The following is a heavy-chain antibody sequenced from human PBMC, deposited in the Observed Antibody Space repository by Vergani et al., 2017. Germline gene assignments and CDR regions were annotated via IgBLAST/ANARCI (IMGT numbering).Heavy chain of an antibody. CDR1: GGTFSSYA. CDR3: AKYSSSTGTYYYYYMDV. J-gene: IGHJ6*03. CDR2: IIPIFGTA. Sequence: QMQLVQSGAEVKKPGSSVKVSCKASGGTFSSYAISWVRQAPGQGLEWMGGIIPIFGTANYAQKFQGRVTITADESTSTAYMELSSLRSEDTAVYYCAKYSSSTGTYYYYYMDVWGKGTTVTVSS. D-gene: IGHD6-6*01. V-gene: IGHV1-69*01.